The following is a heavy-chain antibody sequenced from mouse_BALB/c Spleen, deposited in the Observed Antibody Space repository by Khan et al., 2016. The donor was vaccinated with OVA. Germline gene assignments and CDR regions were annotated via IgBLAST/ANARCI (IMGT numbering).Heavy chain of an antibody. CDR1: GYTFTSNT. J-gene: IGHJ4*01. V-gene: IGHV1-4*01. CDR2: INPRTSYT. Sequence: QVQLQQSGAELARPGASVKMSCQASGYTFTSNTMHWVKQRPGQGLEWIGYINPRTSYTNYNQKFKDKATLTADKSSSTAYMQLSSLTSEDSAVYYCRRRKTGYAVDYWGQGTSVTVSS. CDR3: RRRKTGYAVDY.